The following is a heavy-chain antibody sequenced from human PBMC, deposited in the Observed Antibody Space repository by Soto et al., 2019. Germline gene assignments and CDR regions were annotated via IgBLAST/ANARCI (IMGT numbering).Heavy chain of an antibody. V-gene: IGHV3-23*01. CDR1: GFTFSSYA. CDR2: ISGSGGSA. CDR3: AKLHTQLWSRIDY. J-gene: IGHJ4*02. Sequence: EVQVLESGGGLVQPGGSLRLSCATSGFTFSSYAMSWVRQAPGKGLEWVSAISGSGGSAYYADSVKGRFTISRDDFKNELYLQMNSLRAEDTAVYYCAKLHTQLWSRIDYWGQGTLVTVSS. D-gene: IGHD5-18*01.